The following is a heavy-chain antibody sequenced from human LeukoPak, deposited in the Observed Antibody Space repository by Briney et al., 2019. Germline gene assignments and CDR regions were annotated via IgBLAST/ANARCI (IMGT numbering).Heavy chain of an antibody. CDR1: GFTVSDQY. Sequence: GGSLRLSCAASGFTVSDQYMSWIRQAPGKGLERVSYISNSGSTIYYADSVKGRFTISRDNAKNSLYLQMNSLRAEDTAVYFCARERAGNWFDPWGQGTLVTVSS. J-gene: IGHJ5*02. V-gene: IGHV3-11*01. CDR2: ISNSGSTI. CDR3: ARERAGNWFDP.